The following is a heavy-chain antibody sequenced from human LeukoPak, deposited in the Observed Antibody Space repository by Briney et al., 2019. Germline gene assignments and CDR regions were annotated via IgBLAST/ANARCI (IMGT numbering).Heavy chain of an antibody. CDR1: GGSISSYY. Sequence: PSETLSLTCTVSGGSISSYYWSWIRQPPGKGLEWIGYMYYSGSTNYNPSLKSRVTISVDTSKNQFSLKLSSVTAADTAVYYCERVNYDILTGYYSSYGMDVWGQGTTVTVSS. J-gene: IGHJ6*02. CDR2: MYYSGST. D-gene: IGHD3-9*01. CDR3: ERVNYDILTGYYSSYGMDV. V-gene: IGHV4-59*01.